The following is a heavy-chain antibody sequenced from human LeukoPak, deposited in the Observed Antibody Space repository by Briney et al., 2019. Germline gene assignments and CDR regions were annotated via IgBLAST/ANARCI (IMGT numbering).Heavy chain of an antibody. D-gene: IGHD5/OR15-5a*01. CDR1: GYTFTSYD. CDR3: ARGVGIVSTISKKHFDD. J-gene: IGHJ4*02. CDR2: MNPNSGNT. Sequence: ASVKVSCTASGYTFTSYDINWVRQATGQGLEWMGWMNPNSGNTGYAQNFQGRATMTRNTSINTAYMELSSLRSEDTAIYYCARGVGIVSTISKKHFDDWGQGTMVTVSS. V-gene: IGHV1-8*01.